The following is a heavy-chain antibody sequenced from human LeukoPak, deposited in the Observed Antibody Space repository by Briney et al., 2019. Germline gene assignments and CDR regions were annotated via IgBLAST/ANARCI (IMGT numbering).Heavy chain of an antibody. V-gene: IGHV1-46*01. Sequence: GASVKVSCKASGYTFTSYYMHWVRQAPGQGLEWMGIINPSGGSTSYAQKFQGRVTMTTDTFTSTAYMELRSLRSDDTAVYYCARDLKSPTTVTYYYYYYMDVWGKGTTDTVSS. CDR2: INPSGGST. CDR3: ARDLKSPTTVTYYYYYYMDV. J-gene: IGHJ6*03. CDR1: GYTFTSYY. D-gene: IGHD4-17*01.